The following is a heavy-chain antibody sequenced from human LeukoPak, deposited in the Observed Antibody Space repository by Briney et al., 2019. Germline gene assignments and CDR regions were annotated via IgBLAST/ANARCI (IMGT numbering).Heavy chain of an antibody. CDR2: IYYSGST. CDR1: GGSISSGDYY. V-gene: IGHV4-30-4*01. D-gene: IGHD3-10*01. J-gene: IGHJ4*02. CDR3: ARVALPYGSGSYYFDY. Sequence: SQTLSLTCTVSGGSISSGDYYWSWIRQPPGKGLEWIGYIYYSGSTYYNPSLKSRVTISVDTSKNQFSLKLSSVTAADTAVYYCARVALPYGSGSYYFDYWGRGTLVTVSS.